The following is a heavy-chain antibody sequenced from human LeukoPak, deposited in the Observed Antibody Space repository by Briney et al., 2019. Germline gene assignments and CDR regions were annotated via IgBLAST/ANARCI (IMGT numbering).Heavy chain of an antibody. Sequence: SETLSLTCAVSGGSISSSNWWSWVRQPPGKGLEWLGEIYHSGSTNYNPSLKSRVTISVDKSKSQFSLKLSSVTAADTAVYYCARARRAVAGPFDYWGQGTLVTVSS. V-gene: IGHV4-4*02. CDR1: GGSISSSNW. CDR3: ARARRAVAGPFDY. D-gene: IGHD6-19*01. J-gene: IGHJ4*02. CDR2: IYHSGST.